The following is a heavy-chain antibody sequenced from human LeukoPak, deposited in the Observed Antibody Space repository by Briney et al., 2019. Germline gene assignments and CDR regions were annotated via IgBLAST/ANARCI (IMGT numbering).Heavy chain of an antibody. V-gene: IGHV3-23*01. CDR2: ISGSGGST. J-gene: IGHJ4*02. D-gene: IGHD3-22*01. CDR1: GFTFSSYA. CDR3: AMSAAGYYDSSGYYFDY. Sequence: PGGSLRLSCAASGFTFSSYAMSWVRQAPGKGLEWVSAISGSGGSTYYADSVKGRFTISRDNSKNTLYLQMNSLRAEDTAVYYCAMSAAGYYDSSGYYFDYWGQGTLVTVSS.